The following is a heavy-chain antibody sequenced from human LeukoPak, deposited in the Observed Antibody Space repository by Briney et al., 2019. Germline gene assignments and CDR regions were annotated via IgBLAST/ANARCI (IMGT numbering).Heavy chain of an antibody. CDR3: ARDYGSGIDC. CDR1: GFTFSSFG. V-gene: IGHV3-33*01. CDR2: IWYDGSNK. J-gene: IGHJ4*02. Sequence: PGGSLRLSCAASGFTFSSFGMHWVRQAPGKGLEWVAIIWYDGSNKYYADSVKGRFTISRDNSKNTLDLQMNSLRAEDTAVYYRARDYGSGIDCWGQGTLVTVSS. D-gene: IGHD3-10*01.